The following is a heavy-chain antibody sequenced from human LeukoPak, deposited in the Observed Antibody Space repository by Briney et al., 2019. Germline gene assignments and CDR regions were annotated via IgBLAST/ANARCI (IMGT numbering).Heavy chain of an antibody. CDR1: GFTFSSYS. J-gene: IGHJ4*02. V-gene: IGHV3-21*01. CDR3: ARVSGDGHFDY. Sequence: GGSLRLSCAASGFTFSSYSMNWVRQAPGKGLEWVSSIRSSSSYIYYADSVKGRFTISRDNAKNSLYLQMNSLRAEDTAVYYCARVSGDGHFDYWGQGTLVTVSS. CDR2: IRSSSSYI. D-gene: IGHD2-21*02.